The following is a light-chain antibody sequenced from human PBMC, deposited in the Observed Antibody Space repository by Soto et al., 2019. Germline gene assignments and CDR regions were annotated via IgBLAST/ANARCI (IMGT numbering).Light chain of an antibody. Sequence: DIVMTQSPLSLPVTPGEPASISCRSSQSLLHSNGYNYLDWYLQKPGQSPQLLIYLGSNRASGVPERVSGTGSGTDFTLKISRVEAEDVGVYYCMQALQTPYTFGQGTKVAIK. CDR2: LGS. J-gene: IGKJ1*01. CDR1: QSLLHSNGYNY. V-gene: IGKV2-28*01. CDR3: MQALQTPYT.